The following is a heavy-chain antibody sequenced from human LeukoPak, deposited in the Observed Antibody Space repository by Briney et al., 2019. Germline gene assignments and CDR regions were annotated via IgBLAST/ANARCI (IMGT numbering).Heavy chain of an antibody. CDR3: ARDQEGFDY. CDR1: GYTFTSNY. Sequence: ASVKVPCKASGYTFTSNYIHWVRQAPGQGLEWMGMIYPRDGSTSYAQKFQGRVTVTRDTSTSTVHMELSGLRSEDTAVYYCARDQEGFDYWGQGTLVTVSS. J-gene: IGHJ4*02. CDR2: IYPRDGST. V-gene: IGHV1-46*01.